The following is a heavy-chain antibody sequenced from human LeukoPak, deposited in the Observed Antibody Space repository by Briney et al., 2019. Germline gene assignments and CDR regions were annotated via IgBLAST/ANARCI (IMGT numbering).Heavy chain of an antibody. J-gene: IGHJ5*02. Sequence: GASVKVSCKASGYTFTGYYMHWVRQAPGQGLEWMGWINPNSGGTNYAQKFQGRVTMTRDTSISTAYMELSRLRSDDTAVYYCATDHYGDYVGNWFDPWGQGTLVTVSS. CDR3: ATDHYGDYVGNWFDP. CDR2: INPNSGGT. D-gene: IGHD4-17*01. CDR1: GYTFTGYY. V-gene: IGHV1-2*02.